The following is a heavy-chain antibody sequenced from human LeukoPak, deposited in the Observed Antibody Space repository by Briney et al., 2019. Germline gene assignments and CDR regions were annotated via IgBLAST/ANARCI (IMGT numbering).Heavy chain of an antibody. D-gene: IGHD3-10*01. Sequence: GGSLRLSCAASGFTFSSYWMHWVRHTPGKGLVWVSRIKGDGSSTSYADSVKGRFTISRDNAKNTLYLQMNSLRAEDTAVYYCAKDFGAVGELFFDYWGQGTLVTVSS. CDR3: AKDFGAVGELFFDY. V-gene: IGHV3-74*01. CDR2: IKGDGSST. CDR1: GFTFSSYW. J-gene: IGHJ4*02.